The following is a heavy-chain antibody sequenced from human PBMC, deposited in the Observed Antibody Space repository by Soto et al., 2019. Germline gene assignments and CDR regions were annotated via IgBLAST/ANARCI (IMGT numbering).Heavy chain of an antibody. J-gene: IGHJ6*02. CDR1: GFTFSSYG. V-gene: IGHV3-33*01. D-gene: IGHD3-10*01. CDR3: ARVRGSGRSWHLDYYYYGMDV. Sequence: GGSLRLSCAASGFTFSSYGMHWVRQAPGKGLEWVAVIWYDGSNKYYADSVKGRFTISRDNSKNTLYLQMNSLRAEDTAVYYCARVRGSGRSWHLDYYYYGMDVWGQGTTVTVSS. CDR2: IWYDGSNK.